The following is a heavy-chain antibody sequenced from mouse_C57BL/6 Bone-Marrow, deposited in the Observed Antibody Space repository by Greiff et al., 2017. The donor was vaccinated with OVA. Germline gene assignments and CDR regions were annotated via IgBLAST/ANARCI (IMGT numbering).Heavy chain of an antibody. Sequence: QVQLQQSGPELVKPGASVKISCKASGYAFSSSWMNWVKQRPGKGLEWIGRIYPGDGDTNYNGKFKGKATLTADKSASTAYMQRSSLTSEDAAVYFCARGTAQATGYGGQGTTLTVSS. D-gene: IGHD3-2*02. J-gene: IGHJ2*01. CDR1: GYAFSSSW. CDR2: IYPGDGDT. V-gene: IGHV1-82*01. CDR3: ARGTAQATGY.